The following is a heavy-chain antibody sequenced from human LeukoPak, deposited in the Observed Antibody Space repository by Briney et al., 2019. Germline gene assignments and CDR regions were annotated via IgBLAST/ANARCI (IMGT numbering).Heavy chain of an antibody. CDR3: AGHLASYYYDSSGYLHDAFDI. J-gene: IGHJ3*02. CDR1: GFTFSSYS. CDR2: ISSSGSYI. Sequence: GGSLRLSCAASGFTFSSYSMNWVRQAPGKGLEWVSSISSSGSYIYYADSVKGRFTISRDNAKNSLYLQMNSLRAEDTAVYYCAGHLASYYYDSSGYLHDAFDIWGQGTMVTVSS. V-gene: IGHV3-21*01. D-gene: IGHD3-22*01.